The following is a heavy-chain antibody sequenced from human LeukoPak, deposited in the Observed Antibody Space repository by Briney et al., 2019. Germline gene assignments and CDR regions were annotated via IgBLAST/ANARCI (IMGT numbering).Heavy chain of an antibody. CDR3: ARLIAAAGPFDY. D-gene: IGHD6-13*01. V-gene: IGHV4-34*01. CDR2: INHSGST. J-gene: IGHJ4*02. CDR1: GFTFSSYA. Sequence: GSLRLSCAASGFTFSSYAMSWVRQPPGKGLEWIGEINHSGSTNYNPSLKSRVTISVDTSKNQFSLKLSSVTAADTAVYYCARLIAAAGPFDYWGQGTLVTVSS.